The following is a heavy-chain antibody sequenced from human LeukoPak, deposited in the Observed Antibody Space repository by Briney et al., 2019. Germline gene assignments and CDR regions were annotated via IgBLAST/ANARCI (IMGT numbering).Heavy chain of an antibody. Sequence: GASVKISGKASGYTFISYGLSWVRQAPGQGLEWMGWISSYNGNTNYAQKFQGRVTMTTDTSTSTAYMDLRSLRSDDTAVYYCARDLREQLDYYGMDVWGQGTTVTVSS. CDR1: GYTFISYG. D-gene: IGHD1-26*01. CDR2: ISSYNGNT. V-gene: IGHV1-18*01. CDR3: ARDLREQLDYYGMDV. J-gene: IGHJ6*02.